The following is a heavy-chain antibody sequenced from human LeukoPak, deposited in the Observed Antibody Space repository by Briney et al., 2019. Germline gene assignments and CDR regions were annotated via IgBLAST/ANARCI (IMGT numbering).Heavy chain of an antibody. V-gene: IGHV1-24*01. CDR2: FDPEDGET. D-gene: IGHD3-10*01. CDR3: ATDRYGSWFPPDY. Sequence: ASVKVSCKVSGYTLTELSMHWVRQAPGTGLEWMGGFDPEDGETNYAQKPQGRVTMTEDTSTDTAYMELGSLRSEDTAVYYCATDRYGSWFPPDYWGQGSLVTVSS. CDR1: GYTLTELS. J-gene: IGHJ4*02.